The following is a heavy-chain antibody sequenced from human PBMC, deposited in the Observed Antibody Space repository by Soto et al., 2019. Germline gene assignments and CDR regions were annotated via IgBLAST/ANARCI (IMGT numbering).Heavy chain of an antibody. J-gene: IGHJ3*01. CDR3: AKTRLYDNNDYHRDGFDV. Sequence: EVKLLESGGGLVQPGESLRLSCAASGFRFWTYSMSWVRQAPGKGLEWVSGISGDGSATSYADSLKGRFTVSRDNSKETLFLQMNLRRVEDTAVYYWAKTRLYDNNDYHRDGFDVWGPGTAVTVS. CDR1: GFRFWTYS. D-gene: IGHD5-12*01. V-gene: IGHV3-23*01. CDR2: ISGDGSAT.